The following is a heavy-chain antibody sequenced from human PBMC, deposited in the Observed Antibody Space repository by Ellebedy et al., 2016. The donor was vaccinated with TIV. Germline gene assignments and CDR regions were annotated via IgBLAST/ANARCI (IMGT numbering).Heavy chain of an antibody. CDR1: GYIFNSHA. Sequence: AASVKVSCKASGYIFNSHAIHWARQAPGQRLEWMGCSNAGNGDTKYSQRFQGRVTITRDTSASTVYMELSSLRSEETAVYYCARDLNDDGDPFDYWGQGTLVTVSS. CDR2: SNAGNGDT. J-gene: IGHJ4*02. V-gene: IGHV1-3*01. D-gene: IGHD4-17*01. CDR3: ARDLNDDGDPFDY.